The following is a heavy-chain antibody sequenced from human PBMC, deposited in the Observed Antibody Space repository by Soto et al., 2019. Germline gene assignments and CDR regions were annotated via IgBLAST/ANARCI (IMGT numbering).Heavy chain of an antibody. CDR1: GFNIDDYA. CDR2: ISWNSNII. D-gene: IGHD6-6*01. V-gene: IGHV3-9*01. CDR3: AKDIGSRSPWGMEA. Sequence: EVQLVESGGGLVQPGRSLRLSCTASGFNIDDYAMHWVRQVPGKGLEYVSGISWNSNIIGYADSVKGRFTISRDNAKNSLYLQMNSLRLEDTAFYYCAKDIGSRSPWGMEAWGQGTTVTVSS. J-gene: IGHJ6*02.